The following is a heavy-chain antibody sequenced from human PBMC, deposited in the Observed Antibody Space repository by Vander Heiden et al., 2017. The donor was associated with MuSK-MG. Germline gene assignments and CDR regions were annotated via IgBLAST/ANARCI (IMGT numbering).Heavy chain of an antibody. CDR3: ARPYYYDSSGYYPGWFDP. D-gene: IGHD3-22*01. CDR1: GYSFTSYW. Sequence: EVQLVQSGAEVKKPGESLKISCKGSGYSFTSYWIGWVRQMPGKGLEWMGIIYPGDSDTRYSTSFQGQVTISADKSISTAYLQWSSLKASETAMYYCARPYYYDSSGYYPGWFDPWGQGTLVTVSS. V-gene: IGHV5-51*01. CDR2: IYPGDSDT. J-gene: IGHJ5*02.